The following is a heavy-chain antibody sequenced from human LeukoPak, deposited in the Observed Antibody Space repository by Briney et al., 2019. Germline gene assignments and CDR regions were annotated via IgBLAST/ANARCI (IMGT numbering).Heavy chain of an antibody. CDR1: GFTFSTYT. V-gene: IGHV3-23*01. CDR2: IGSSGGGI. D-gene: IGHD1-26*01. J-gene: IGHJ4*02. CDR3: VRDLGGRSGH. Sequence: GGSLRLSCAASGFTFSTYTMYWVRHPPGKRLEWVSIIGSSGGGIHYADSVKGRFTISRDNAKNTLYLQMNSLRAEDTAMYHCVRDLGGRSGHWGQGTLVTVSS.